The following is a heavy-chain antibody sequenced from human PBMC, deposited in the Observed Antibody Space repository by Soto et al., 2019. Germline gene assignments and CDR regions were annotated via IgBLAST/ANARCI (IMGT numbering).Heavy chain of an antibody. Sequence: PSETLSLTCTVSGVSISDDNYYWSWIRQPPGKDLEWIGHIYNRGNTYNNPSLRSRLTLSLDTSKSQFSLNLNSVTAADTAVYYCAGGLSGDKVDQWGQGTLVNVS. CDR3: AGGLSGDKVDQ. CDR2: IYNRGNT. V-gene: IGHV4-30-4*01. CDR1: GVSISDDNYY. J-gene: IGHJ4*02. D-gene: IGHD2-21*01.